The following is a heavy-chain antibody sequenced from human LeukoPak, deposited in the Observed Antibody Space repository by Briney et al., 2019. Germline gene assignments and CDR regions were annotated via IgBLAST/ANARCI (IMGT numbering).Heavy chain of an antibody. Sequence: SETLSLTCAVYGVSFSGYYWSWIRQPPGKGLEWIGEINHSGSTNYNPSLKGRVTISVDTSKNQFSLKLSSVTAADTAVYYCARARKPLKTGTTSWGQGTLVTVSS. J-gene: IGHJ4*02. CDR2: INHSGST. CDR3: ARARKPLKTGTTS. D-gene: IGHD1-1*01. V-gene: IGHV4-34*01. CDR1: GVSFSGYY.